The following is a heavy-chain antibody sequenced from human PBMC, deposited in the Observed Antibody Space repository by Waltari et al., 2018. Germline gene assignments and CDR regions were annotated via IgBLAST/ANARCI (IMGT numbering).Heavy chain of an antibody. CDR3: ARVGGGLFFSY. CDR2: IYYIGST. CDR1: GGSISSHY. D-gene: IGHD3-22*01. V-gene: IGHV4-59*11. Sequence: QVQLQESGPGLVKPSETLSLTCTVSGGSISSHYWSWIRQPPGKGLEWIGYIYYIGSTNYNPSLKSRVTISVDTSKNQFSLKLSSVTAADTAVYYCARVGGGLFFSYWGQGTLVTVSS. J-gene: IGHJ4*02.